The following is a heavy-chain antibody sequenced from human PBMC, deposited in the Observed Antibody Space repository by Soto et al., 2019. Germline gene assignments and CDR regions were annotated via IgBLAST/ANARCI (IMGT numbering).Heavy chain of an antibody. CDR1: GFALGDYA. Sequence: QSGGSLRLSCTGSGFALGDYAVSWFRQAPGKGLEWVGFIRSKPYGGAEEYAASVKGRFTISRDDSKSIAYLQMNSLETEDTAVYYCSRIKEYSGFADLDYWGQGALVTVSS. J-gene: IGHJ4*02. CDR3: SRIKEYSGFADLDY. V-gene: IGHV3-49*03. CDR2: IRSKPYGGAE. D-gene: IGHD6-6*01.